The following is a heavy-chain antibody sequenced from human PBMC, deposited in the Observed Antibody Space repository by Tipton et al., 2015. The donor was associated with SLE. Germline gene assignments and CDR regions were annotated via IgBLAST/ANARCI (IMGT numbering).Heavy chain of an antibody. J-gene: IGHJ5*02. V-gene: IGHV1-69*18. CDR1: GGTFSSYA. D-gene: IGHD2-15*01. CDR2: IIPIFGTA. Sequence: QVQLVQSGAEVKKPGSSVKVSCKASGGTFSSYAISWVRQAPGQGLEWMGRIIPIFGTANYAQKFQGRVTITADESTSTAYMELSSLRSEDTTVYYCARVGSMGGMLLGWFDPWGQGTLVTVSS. CDR3: ARVGSMGGMLLGWFDP.